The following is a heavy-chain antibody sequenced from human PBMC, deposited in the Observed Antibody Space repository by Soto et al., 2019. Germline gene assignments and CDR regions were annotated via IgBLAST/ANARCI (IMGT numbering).Heavy chain of an antibody. CDR3: ARDRVGQQQLDWYLDL. J-gene: IGHJ2*01. Sequence: QVQLVESGGGVVQPGRSLRLSCAASGFTFSSYGMHWVRQAPGKGLEWVAVIWYDGSNKYYADSVKGRFTISRDNSKNTLYLQMNSLRAEDTAVYYCARDRVGQQQLDWYLDLWGRGTLVTVSS. V-gene: IGHV3-33*01. CDR2: IWYDGSNK. D-gene: IGHD6-13*01. CDR1: GFTFSSYG.